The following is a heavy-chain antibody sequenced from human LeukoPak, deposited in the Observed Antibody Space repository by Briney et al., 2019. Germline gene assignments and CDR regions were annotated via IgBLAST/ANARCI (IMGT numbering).Heavy chain of an antibody. Sequence: PGGSLRLSCVGYRFTFSSHWMTWVRRAPGKGLEWVANVRKDGSEKYYVDSVKGRFTIARDNAKNSLYLQMNSLRVEDTAVYYCARDDWIDYWGQGTLVTVSS. J-gene: IGHJ4*02. CDR2: VRKDGSEK. CDR3: ARDDWIDY. CDR1: RFTFSSHW. V-gene: IGHV3-7*01. D-gene: IGHD3-9*01.